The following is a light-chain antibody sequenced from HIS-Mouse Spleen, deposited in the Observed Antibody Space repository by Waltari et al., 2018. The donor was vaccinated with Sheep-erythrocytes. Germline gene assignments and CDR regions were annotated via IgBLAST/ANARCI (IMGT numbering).Light chain of an antibody. CDR3: QAWDSSTAWV. Sequence: SYELTQPPSVSVYPGQTASITCSGDKLGDKYACWYQQKPGHSPVLVIYQDSKRPSGIPERFSGSNSGNTATLTISGTQAMDEADYYCQAWDSSTAWVFGGGTKLTVL. CDR2: QDS. V-gene: IGLV3-1*01. J-gene: IGLJ3*02. CDR1: KLGDKY.